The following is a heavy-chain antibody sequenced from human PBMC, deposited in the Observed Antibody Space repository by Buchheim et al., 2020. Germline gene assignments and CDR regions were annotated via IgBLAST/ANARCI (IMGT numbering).Heavy chain of an antibody. J-gene: IGHJ6*02. D-gene: IGHD5-18*01. V-gene: IGHV1-69*04. CDR3: ARDFSAMDNSYYYYGMDV. CDR2: IIPILGIA. CDR1: GGTFSSYA. Sequence: QVQLVQSGAEVKKPGSSVKVSCKASGGTFSSYAISWVRQAPGQGLEWMGRIIPILGIANYAQKFQGRVTIPADKSTSTAYMELSSLRSEDTAVYYCARDFSAMDNSYYYYGMDVWGQGTT.